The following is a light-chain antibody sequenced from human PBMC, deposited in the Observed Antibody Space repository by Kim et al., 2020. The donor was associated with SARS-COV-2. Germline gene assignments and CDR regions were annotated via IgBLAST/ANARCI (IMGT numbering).Light chain of an antibody. V-gene: IGLV1-47*01. J-gene: IGLJ1*01. CDR2: RNN. Sequence: QRCTISCSGTSSNIGSNFVYWYQQFPGTAPKLLIYRNNQRPSGVPDRFSASKSGTSASLAISGLRSEDEAEYYCAAWDDGLSGSYVFGTGTKVTVL. CDR1: SSNIGSNF. CDR3: AAWDDGLSGSYV.